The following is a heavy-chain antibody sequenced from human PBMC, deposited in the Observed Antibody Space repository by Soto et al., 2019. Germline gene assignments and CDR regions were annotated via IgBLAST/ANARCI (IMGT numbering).Heavy chain of an antibody. CDR1: GFTFSNAW. CDR2: IKSKTDGGTT. Sequence: GGSLRLSCAASGFTFSNAWMNWVRQAPGKGLEWVGRIKSKTDGGTTDYAAPVKGRFTISRDDSKNTLYLQMNSLKTEDTAVYYCTTADYYGSGEWSLYYHYGMDVWGQGTTVTVSS. CDR3: TTADYYGSGEWSLYYHYGMDV. J-gene: IGHJ6*02. D-gene: IGHD3-10*01. V-gene: IGHV3-15*07.